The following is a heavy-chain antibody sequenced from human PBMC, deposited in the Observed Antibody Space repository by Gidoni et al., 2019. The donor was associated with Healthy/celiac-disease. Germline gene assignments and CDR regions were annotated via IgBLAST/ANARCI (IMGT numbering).Heavy chain of an antibody. CDR1: GGPISSYY. J-gene: IGHJ3*02. D-gene: IGHD5-12*01. CDR3: ARDSITYDAFDI. Sequence: QVQLQESGPGLVKPSETLSLTCTVSGGPISSYYWSWLRQPPGKGLEWIGYIYYSGSTNYNPSLKSRVTISVDTSKNQFSLKLSSVTAADTAVYYCARDSITYDAFDIWGQGTMVTVSS. V-gene: IGHV4-59*01. CDR2: IYYSGST.